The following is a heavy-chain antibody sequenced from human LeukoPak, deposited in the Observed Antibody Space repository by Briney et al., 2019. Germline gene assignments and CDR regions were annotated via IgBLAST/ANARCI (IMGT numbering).Heavy chain of an antibody. CDR1: GFTFRSYA. Sequence: GGSLRLSCAASGFTFRSYAIYWVRQAPGKGLEWVSGISGSGGDTYFADSVKGRFTISRDNSKNTVFLQMNSLRAEDTAVYYCAKTTAGYSSGRYPGWPVDYCGVGTLVTVSS. D-gene: IGHD6-19*01. J-gene: IGHJ4*02. CDR2: ISGSGGDT. V-gene: IGHV3-23*01. CDR3: AKTTAGYSSGRYPGWPVDY.